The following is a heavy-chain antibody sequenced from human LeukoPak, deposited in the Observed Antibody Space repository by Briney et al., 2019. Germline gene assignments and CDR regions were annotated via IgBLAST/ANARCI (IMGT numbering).Heavy chain of an antibody. D-gene: IGHD3-22*01. Sequence: ASVKVSCKASGGTFSSYAISWVRQAPGQGLEWMGGVIPIFGTANYAQKLQGRVTITADKSTSTAYMELSSLRSEDTAVYYCATGDYYDSSGYFDYWGQGTLVTVSS. CDR3: ATGDYYDSSGYFDY. CDR2: VIPIFGTA. V-gene: IGHV1-69*06. CDR1: GGTFSSYA. J-gene: IGHJ4*02.